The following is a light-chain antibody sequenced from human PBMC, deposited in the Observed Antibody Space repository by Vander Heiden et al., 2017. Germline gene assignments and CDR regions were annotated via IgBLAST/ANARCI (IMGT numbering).Light chain of an antibody. CDR3: NSRDSSGNHVV. J-gene: IGLJ2*01. CDR1: SLRSYY. V-gene: IGLV3-19*01. Sequence: SSELTQDPAVSVALGQTVRITCHGDSLRSYYASWYQHKPGQAPVLVIYGKNNRPSGIPDRFSGSSSGNTASLTITGAQAEDEADYYCNSRDSSGNHVVFGGGTKLTVL. CDR2: GKN.